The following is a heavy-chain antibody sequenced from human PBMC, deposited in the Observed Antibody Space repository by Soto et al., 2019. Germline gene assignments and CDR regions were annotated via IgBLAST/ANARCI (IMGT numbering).Heavy chain of an antibody. CDR2: VSYDGSTT. J-gene: IGHJ5*01. CDR1: GFAFGRYG. Sequence: QVQLVESGGGVVQPGRSRTLSCAASGFAFGRYGMHWVSQAPGKGLEWVAVVSYDGSTTYYADSVKGRFTISRDNAKSALFLRMNSLRGDDTAVYYCANGMDEAAVQDSWGQGILVIVSS. D-gene: IGHD6-13*01. CDR3: ANGMDEAAVQDS. V-gene: IGHV3-30*18.